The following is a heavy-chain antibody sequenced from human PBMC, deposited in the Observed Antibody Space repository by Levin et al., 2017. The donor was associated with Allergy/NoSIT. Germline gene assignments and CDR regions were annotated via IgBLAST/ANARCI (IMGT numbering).Heavy chain of an antibody. V-gene: IGHV3-30-3*01. CDR3: ARDYCRSTSCYAVG. CDR1: GFTFSSYA. Sequence: GESLKISCAASGFTFSSYAMHWVRQAPGKGLEWVAVISYDGSNKYYADSVKGRFTISRDNSKNTLYLQMNSLRAEDTAVYYCARDYCRSTSCYAVGWGQGTLVTVSS. CDR2: ISYDGSNK. D-gene: IGHD2-2*01. J-gene: IGHJ4*02.